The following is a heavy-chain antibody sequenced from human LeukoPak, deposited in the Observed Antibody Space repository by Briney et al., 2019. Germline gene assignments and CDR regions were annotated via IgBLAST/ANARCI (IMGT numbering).Heavy chain of an antibody. CDR2: IKQDGNEK. D-gene: IGHD3-22*01. Sequence: PGGSLRLSCAASGLTFSSYWMTWVRQAPGKGLEWVANIKQDGNEKYYVDSVKGRFTISRDNAKNSLYLQMNSLRAEDTAVYYCARGVPEYQYGSSAYHYGWFDPWGQGTLVTVSS. CDR1: GLTFSSYW. J-gene: IGHJ5*02. V-gene: IGHV3-7*01. CDR3: ARGVPEYQYGSSAYHYGWFDP.